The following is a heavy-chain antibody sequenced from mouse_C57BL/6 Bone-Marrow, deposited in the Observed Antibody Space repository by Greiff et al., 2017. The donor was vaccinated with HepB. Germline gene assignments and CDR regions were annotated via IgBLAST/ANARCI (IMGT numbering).Heavy chain of an antibody. D-gene: IGHD1-1*01. V-gene: IGHV1-26*01. Sequence: RVEPGASVKISCKASGYTFTDYYMNWVKQSHGKSLEWIGDINPNNGGSSYNQKFKGKATLTVDKSSSTAYMELRSLTSEDSAVYYCARRRYYYGVWGQGTTLTVSS. CDR1: GYTFTDYY. J-gene: IGHJ2*01. CDR2: INPNNGGS. CDR3: ARRRYYYGV.